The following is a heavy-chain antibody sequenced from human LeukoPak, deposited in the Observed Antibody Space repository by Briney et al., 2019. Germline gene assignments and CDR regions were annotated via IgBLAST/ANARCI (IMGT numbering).Heavy chain of an antibody. D-gene: IGHD6-13*01. J-gene: IGHJ6*03. CDR2: INWNGGST. Sequence: PGGSLRLSCAASGFTVSSNYMSWVRQAPGKGLEWVSGINWNGGSTGYADSVKGRFTISRDNAKNSLYLQMNSLRAEDTALYYCARVKAALYYYYMDVWGKGTTVTVSS. V-gene: IGHV3-20*04. CDR3: ARVKAALYYYYMDV. CDR1: GFTVSSNY.